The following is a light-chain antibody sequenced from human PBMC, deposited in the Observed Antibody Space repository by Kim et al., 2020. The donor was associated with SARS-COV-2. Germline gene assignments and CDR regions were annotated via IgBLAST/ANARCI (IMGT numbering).Light chain of an antibody. CDR2: EVS. CDR3: SSYTRTSTHL. J-gene: IGLJ3*02. Sequence: QSALTQPASVSGSPGQSITISCTGTNSDVGGYNSVSWYQQNPGKAPKLMIYEVSNRPPGVSTRFSGSKSGNTASLSISGLQAEDEADYYCSSYTRTSTHLFGGGTQLTVL. CDR1: NSDVGGYNS. V-gene: IGLV2-14*01.